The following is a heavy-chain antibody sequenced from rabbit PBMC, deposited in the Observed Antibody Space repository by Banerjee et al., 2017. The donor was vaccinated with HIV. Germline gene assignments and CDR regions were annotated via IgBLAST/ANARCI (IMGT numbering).Heavy chain of an antibody. J-gene: IGHJ4*01. Sequence: QSLEESGGDLVKPGASLTLTCTASGCSFSSGYDMCWVRQAPGKGLEWIACIYGGSGSSTYYASWAKGRFTISKTSSTTVTLQMTSLTAADTATYFCARSGDGDYGWGIFNLWGPGTLVTVS. V-gene: IGHV1S40*01. CDR1: GCSFSSGYD. CDR3: ARSGDGDYGWGIFNL. CDR2: IYGGSGSST. D-gene: IGHD2-1*01.